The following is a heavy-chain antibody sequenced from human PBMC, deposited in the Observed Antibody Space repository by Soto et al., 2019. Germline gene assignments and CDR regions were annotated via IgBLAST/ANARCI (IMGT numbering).Heavy chain of an antibody. Sequence: GGSLRLSCAAPGFTFSSYAMSWVRQAPGKGLEWVSAISGSGGSTYYADSVKGRFTISRDNSKNTLYLQMNSLRAEDTAVYYCAKGVYCSGGSCYGEYYYYYGMDVWGQGTTVTVSS. J-gene: IGHJ6*02. CDR2: ISGSGGST. CDR1: GFTFSSYA. D-gene: IGHD2-15*01. CDR3: AKGVYCSGGSCYGEYYYYYGMDV. V-gene: IGHV3-23*01.